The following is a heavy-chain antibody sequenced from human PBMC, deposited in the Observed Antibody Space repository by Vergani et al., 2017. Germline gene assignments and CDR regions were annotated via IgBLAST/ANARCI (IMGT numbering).Heavy chain of an antibody. J-gene: IGHJ2*01. CDR2: IYNSGNG. V-gene: IGHV4-39*01. Sequence: QMQLQESGPGLVKASETLSLTCTVSGDSIISSSYYWGWIRQPPGKGLEWIGCIYNSGNGDSSSSLKRRVTISADTSQDQFSLRLKSVPAAATAVYYCASGKYYADSTSHVRGRYFDVGGRGTLVTVPS. D-gene: IGHD3-16*01. CDR1: GDSIISSSYY. CDR3: ASGKYYADSTSHVRGRYFDV.